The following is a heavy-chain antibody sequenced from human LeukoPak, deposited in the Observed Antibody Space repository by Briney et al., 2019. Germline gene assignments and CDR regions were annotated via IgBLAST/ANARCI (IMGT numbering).Heavy chain of an antibody. J-gene: IGHJ4*02. CDR3: ARGRACSSASCYPDY. CDR1: GFTFSSYT. CDR2: ISSNGGST. D-gene: IGHD2-2*01. V-gene: IGHV3-64*02. Sequence: PGGSLRLSCAASGFTFSSYTMHWVRQAPGKGLEYVSAISSNGGSTYYADSVKGRFTISRDNSKNTLYLQMGSLRAEDMAVYYCARGRACSSASCYPDYWGQGTLVTVSS.